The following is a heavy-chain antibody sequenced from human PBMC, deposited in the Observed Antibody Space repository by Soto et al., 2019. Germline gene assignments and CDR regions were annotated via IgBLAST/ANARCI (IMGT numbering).Heavy chain of an antibody. D-gene: IGHD2-21*02. CDR2: IIPIFGTA. Sequence: QVQLVQSGAEVKKPGSSVKVSCKASGGTFSSYAISWVRQAPGQGLEWMGGIIPIFGTANYAQKFQGRVTITADESTSTAYMELSSLRSEDTAVYYCARTCCGGDCYPYLDWFDPWGQGTLVTVSS. CDR3: ARTCCGGDCYPYLDWFDP. J-gene: IGHJ5*02. V-gene: IGHV1-69*01. CDR1: GGTFSSYA.